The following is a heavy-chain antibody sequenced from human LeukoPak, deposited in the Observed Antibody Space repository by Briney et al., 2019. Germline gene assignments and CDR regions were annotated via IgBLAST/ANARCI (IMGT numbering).Heavy chain of an antibody. D-gene: IGHD3-9*01. V-gene: IGHV1-3*01. CDR3: AREHDILTAYAFDI. CDR1: GYTFTTYA. CDR2: INAGNGNT. J-gene: IGHJ3*02. Sequence: ASVKVSCKASGYTFTTYAIHWVRQAPGQRLEWMGWINAGNGNTKYSQKFQGRFTITRDTAASTAYMGLSSLRSEDTAVYYCAREHDILTAYAFDIWGQGTMVTVSS.